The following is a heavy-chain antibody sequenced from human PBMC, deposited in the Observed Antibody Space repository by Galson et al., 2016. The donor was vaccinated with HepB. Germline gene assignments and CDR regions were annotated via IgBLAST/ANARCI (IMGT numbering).Heavy chain of an antibody. D-gene: IGHD4-17*01. CDR1: GGSFSGYY. J-gene: IGHJ6*03. CDR3: ARGDNPDYGDYASAYYYMDV. Sequence: SETLSLTCVVYGGSFSGYYWSWIRQPPGKGLEWIGEINHSGSTNYNPSLKSRVTISVDTSKNQFSLKLSSVTAADTAVYYCARGDNPDYGDYASAYYYMDVWGKGTTVTVSS. CDR2: INHSGST. V-gene: IGHV4-34*01.